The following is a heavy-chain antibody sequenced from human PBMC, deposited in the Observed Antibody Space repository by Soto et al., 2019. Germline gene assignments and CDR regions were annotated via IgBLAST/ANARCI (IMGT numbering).Heavy chain of an antibody. Sequence: PLGSLRLSLAASGFTFSSYAIIWVLQAPGKGLEWVSAISGSGGSTYYADSVKGRFTISRDNSKNTLYLQMNSLRAEDTAVYYCAGGDCSGGSCYFDYWGQGTLVTVSS. CDR1: GFTFSSYA. V-gene: IGHV3-23*01. J-gene: IGHJ4*02. CDR3: AGGDCSGGSCYFDY. D-gene: IGHD2-15*01. CDR2: ISGSGGST.